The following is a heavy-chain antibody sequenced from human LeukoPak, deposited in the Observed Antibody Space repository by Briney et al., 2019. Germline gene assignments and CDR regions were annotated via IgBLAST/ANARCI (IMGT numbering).Heavy chain of an antibody. Sequence: GESLKISCKGSGYSFTSYWIGWVRQMPGKGLEWMGIIYPGDSDTRYSPSFQGQVTISADKSISTAYLQWSSLKASDTAMYYCTGGPGDFWSGFVFEYWGRGTRVTVSS. V-gene: IGHV5-51*01. CDR1: GYSFTSYW. J-gene: IGHJ4*02. CDR3: TGGPGDFWSGFVFEY. CDR2: IYPGDSDT. D-gene: IGHD3-3*01.